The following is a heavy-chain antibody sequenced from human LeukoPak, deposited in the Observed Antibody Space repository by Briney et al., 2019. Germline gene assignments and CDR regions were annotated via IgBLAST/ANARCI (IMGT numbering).Heavy chain of an antibody. CDR2: INSDGSEG. V-gene: IGHV3-7*03. Sequence: GGSLRLSCAVSGFTFSGFWMSWSRQAPGKGLKWVASINSDGSEGYYADVVKGRFTISRDNAKNSLYLRINSLRAEDTAVYYCARSSYSSSSSVWGQGTMVTVSS. CDR1: GFTFSGFW. CDR3: ARSSYSSSSSV. J-gene: IGHJ3*01. D-gene: IGHD6-6*01.